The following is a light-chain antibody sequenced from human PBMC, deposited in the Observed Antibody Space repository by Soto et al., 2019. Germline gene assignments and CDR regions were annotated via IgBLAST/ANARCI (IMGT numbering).Light chain of an antibody. V-gene: IGKV1-5*01. Sequence: DIQMTQSPSTLSASVGDRVTITCRASQSITNWLAWYQQKPGKAPKLLVYDASSLESGVPSRFSGSGSGTGFALPLSSLQPDDFATYYCQQYNSYSPLTFGPGTKVDIK. CDR2: DAS. J-gene: IGKJ3*01. CDR3: QQYNSYSPLT. CDR1: QSITNW.